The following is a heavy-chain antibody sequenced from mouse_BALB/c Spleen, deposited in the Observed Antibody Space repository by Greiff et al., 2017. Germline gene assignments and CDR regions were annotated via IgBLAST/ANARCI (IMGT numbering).Heavy chain of an antibody. CDR3: ARGIRGGYYYAMDY. Sequence: VKLVESGPGLVAPSQSLSITCTVSGFSLTSYGVHWVRQPPGKGLEWLGVIWAGGSTNYNSALMSRLSISKDNSKSQVFLKMNSLQTDDTAMYYCARGIRGGYYYAMDYWGQGTSVTVSS. D-gene: IGHD2-4*01. CDR2: IWAGGST. J-gene: IGHJ4*01. V-gene: IGHV2-9*02. CDR1: GFSLTSYG.